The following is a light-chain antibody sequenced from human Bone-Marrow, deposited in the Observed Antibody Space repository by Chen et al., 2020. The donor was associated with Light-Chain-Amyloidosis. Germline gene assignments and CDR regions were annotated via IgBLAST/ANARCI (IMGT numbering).Light chain of an antibody. J-gene: IGKJ4*01. CDR3: QQYGTSPLT. CDR2: GSS. Sequence: EIVLTQSPGTLSLSPGEGANLSCRAIQTISSNYLTWYQQKFGQAPRLLIYGSSSRATGIPDRFTGSGSGTDFTLTINRLEPEDFAMYDCQQYGTSPLTFGGGTKVAI. CDR1: QTISSNY. V-gene: IGKV3-20*01.